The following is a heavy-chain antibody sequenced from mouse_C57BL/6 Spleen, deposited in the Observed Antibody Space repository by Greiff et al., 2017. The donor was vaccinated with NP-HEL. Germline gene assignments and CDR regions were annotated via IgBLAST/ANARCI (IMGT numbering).Heavy chain of an antibody. D-gene: IGHD1-1*01. CDR3: ARCPPYGSSYDYAMVY. V-gene: IGHV1-85*01. Sequence: VKLMESGPELVKPGASVKLSCKASGYTFTSYDINWVKQRPGQGLEWIGWIYPRDGSTKYNEKFKGKATLTVDTSSSTAYMELHSLTSEDSAVYFCARCPPYGSSYDYAMVYWGQGTSVTVSS. CDR1: GYTFTSYD. CDR2: IYPRDGST. J-gene: IGHJ4*01.